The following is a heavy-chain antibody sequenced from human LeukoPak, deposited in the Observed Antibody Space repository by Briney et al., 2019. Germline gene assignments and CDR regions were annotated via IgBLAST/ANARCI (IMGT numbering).Heavy chain of an antibody. D-gene: IGHD2-21*02. Sequence: SETLSLTCAVYGGSFSGYYWSWIRQPPGKGLEWIGEINHSGSTNYNPSLKSRVTISVDTSKNQFSLKLSSVTAADTAVHYCARGPCCGGDAFDYWGQGTLVTVSS. V-gene: IGHV4-34*01. J-gene: IGHJ4*02. CDR2: INHSGST. CDR3: ARGPCCGGDAFDY. CDR1: GGSFSGYY.